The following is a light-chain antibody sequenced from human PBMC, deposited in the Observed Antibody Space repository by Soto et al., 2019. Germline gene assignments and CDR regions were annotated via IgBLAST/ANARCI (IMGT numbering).Light chain of an antibody. CDR3: KQANSFPLT. V-gene: IGKV1-12*01. Sequence: DIEMTQSPSSVSASVGDTVTITCRASRAVRDWLAWYQQRPGTAPKVLIYAASTLQSGVPSRFSGSGSGTLFTLTISSLQPEDFATYYCKQANSFPLTFGGGTKVEIK. CDR2: AAS. CDR1: RAVRDW. J-gene: IGKJ4*02.